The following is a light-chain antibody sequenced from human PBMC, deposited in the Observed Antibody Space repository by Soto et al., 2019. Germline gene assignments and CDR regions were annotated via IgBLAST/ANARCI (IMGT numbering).Light chain of an antibody. J-gene: IGKJ1*01. CDR2: GAS. Sequence: VLTQSSGTLTLSPGERATLSSRASQSVSNNYLAWYQQKPGQAPRLLIYGASNRATGIPDRFSGSGSGTDFTLTISRLEPEDFEVYYCQQYGRSGTFGQGTKVDIK. CDR3: QQYGRSGT. CDR1: QSVSNNY. V-gene: IGKV3-20*01.